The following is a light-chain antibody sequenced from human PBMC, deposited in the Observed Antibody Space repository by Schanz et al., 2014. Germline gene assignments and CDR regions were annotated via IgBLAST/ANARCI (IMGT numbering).Light chain of an antibody. CDR3: QQRDNWPLLT. J-gene: IGKJ4*01. CDR1: QTVTSNY. Sequence: PGERAALSCRASQTVTSNYLAWYQRKPGQAPRLLIYDASNRATGIPARFSGSGSGTDFTLTISSLEPEDFAVYYCQQRDNWPLLTFGGGTKVEIK. V-gene: IGKV3-11*01. CDR2: DAS.